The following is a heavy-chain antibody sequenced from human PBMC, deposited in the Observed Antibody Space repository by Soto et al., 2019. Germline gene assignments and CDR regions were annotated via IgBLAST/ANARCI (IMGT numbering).Heavy chain of an antibody. J-gene: IGHJ6*02. CDR3: ARYIPGVRYYGMDV. V-gene: IGHV3-23*01. CDR2: IGESGTPT. CDR1: GFTFSSYA. Sequence: GGSLRLSCAASGFTFSSYAMKWVRQAPGKGLEWVSLIGESGTPTYYADSVKGRFTISRDNSGNTLFLEMYSLRAEDTTVYYCARYIPGVRYYGMDVWGQGTTVTVSS. D-gene: IGHD2-2*01.